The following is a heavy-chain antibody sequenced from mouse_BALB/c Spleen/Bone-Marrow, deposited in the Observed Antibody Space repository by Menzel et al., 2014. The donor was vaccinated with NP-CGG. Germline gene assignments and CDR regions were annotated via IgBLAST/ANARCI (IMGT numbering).Heavy chain of an antibody. V-gene: IGHV1-63*02. D-gene: IGHD5-2*01. Sequence: VHLVESGAELVRPGTSVKISCRASGYTFTNYWLGWVKQRPGHGLEWIGDIYPGGGYTDYNEKFKGKATLTADTSSSPAFMQVKKLAIEEPCFYFCSKKKNTAEAMDYRGQGTSVTVSS. CDR3: SKKKNTAEAMDY. CDR1: GYTFTNYW. CDR2: IYPGGGYT. J-gene: IGHJ4*01.